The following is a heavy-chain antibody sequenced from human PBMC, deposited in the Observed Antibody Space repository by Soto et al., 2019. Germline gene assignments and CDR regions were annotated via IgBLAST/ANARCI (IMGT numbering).Heavy chain of an antibody. CDR2: IYYSGST. CDR3: ASSSTSLGMDV. V-gene: IGHV4-31*03. CDR1: GGSISSGGYY. D-gene: IGHD2-2*01. J-gene: IGHJ6*02. Sequence: QVQLQESGPGLVKPSQTLSLTCTVSGGSISSGGYYWSWIRPHPGKGLEWIGYIYYSGSTYYNPSLKSRVTISVDTAKNQFSLKLSSVTAAATAVYYCASSSTSLGMDVWGQGTTVTVSS.